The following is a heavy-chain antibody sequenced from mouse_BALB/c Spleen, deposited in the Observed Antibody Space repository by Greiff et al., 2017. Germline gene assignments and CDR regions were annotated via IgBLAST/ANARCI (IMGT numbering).Heavy chain of an antibody. J-gene: IGHJ3*01. Sequence: EVHLVESGGGLVQPGGSLRLSCATSGFTFTDYYMSWVRQPPGKALEWLGFIRNKANGYTTEYSASVKGRFTISRDNSQSILYLQMNTLRAEDSATYYCAKYDYDRTWFAYWGQGTLVTVSA. CDR3: AKYDYDRTWFAY. V-gene: IGHV7-3*02. CDR2: IRNKANGYTT. D-gene: IGHD2-4*01. CDR1: GFTFTDYY.